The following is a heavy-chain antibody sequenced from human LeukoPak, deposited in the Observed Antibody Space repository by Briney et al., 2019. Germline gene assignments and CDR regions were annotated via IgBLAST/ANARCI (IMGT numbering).Heavy chain of an antibody. CDR2: IIPIFGTA. Sequence: SLKVSCKASGGTFSSYAISWVRQAPGQGLEWRGGIIPIFGTANYAQKFQGRVTITADESTSTAYMELSSLRSEDTAVYYCARAVVPAATPDAFDIWGQGTMVTVSS. J-gene: IGHJ3*02. V-gene: IGHV1-69*13. CDR1: GGTFSSYA. CDR3: ARAVVPAATPDAFDI. D-gene: IGHD2-2*02.